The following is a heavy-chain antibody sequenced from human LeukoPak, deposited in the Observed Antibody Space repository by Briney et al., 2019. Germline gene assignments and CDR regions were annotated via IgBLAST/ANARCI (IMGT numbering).Heavy chain of an antibody. D-gene: IGHD1-26*01. J-gene: IGHJ6*03. CDR2: IIPIFGTA. V-gene: IGHV1-69*13. Sequence: VASVKVSCKASGGTFSSYAISWVRQAPGQGLEWMGGIIPIFGTANYAQKFQGRVTITADESTSTAYMELSSLRSEDTAVYYCARAGIYSGSYYYYYYMDVWGIGTTVTVSS. CDR3: ARAGIYSGSYYYYYYMDV. CDR1: GGTFSSYA.